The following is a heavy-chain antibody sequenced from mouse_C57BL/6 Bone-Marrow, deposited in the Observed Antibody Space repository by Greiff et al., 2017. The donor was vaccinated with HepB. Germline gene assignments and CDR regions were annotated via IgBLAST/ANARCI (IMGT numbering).Heavy chain of an antibody. CDR3: ARGALPYAMDY. CDR1: GFTFSDYY. D-gene: IGHD2-10*01. J-gene: IGHJ4*01. Sequence: EVKLVESEGGLVQPGSSMKLSCTASGFTFSDYYMAWVRQVPEKGLEWVANINYDGSSTYYLDSLKSRFIISRDNAKNILYLQMSSLKSEDTATYYCARGALPYAMDYWGQGTSVTVSS. CDR2: INYDGSST. V-gene: IGHV5-16*01.